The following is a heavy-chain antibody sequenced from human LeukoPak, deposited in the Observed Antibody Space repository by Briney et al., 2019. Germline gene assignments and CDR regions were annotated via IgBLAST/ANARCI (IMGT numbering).Heavy chain of an antibody. CDR2: INPNSGGT. D-gene: IGHD6-13*01. V-gene: IGHV1-2*02. J-gene: IGHJ4*02. CDR3: ARGFRIAAAGKDY. CDR1: GYTFTGYY. Sequence: ASVRVSCKASGYTFTGYYMHWVRQAPGQGLEWMGWINPNSGGTNYAQKFQGRVTMTRDTSISAAYMELSRLRSEDTAVYYCARGFRIAAAGKDYWGQATLVTVSS.